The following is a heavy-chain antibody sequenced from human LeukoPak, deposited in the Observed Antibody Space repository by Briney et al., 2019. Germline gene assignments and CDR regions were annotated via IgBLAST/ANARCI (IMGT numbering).Heavy chain of an antibody. V-gene: IGHV3-48*04. J-gene: IGHJ4*02. CDR2: ISSSSSTI. Sequence: GGSLRLSCAASGFTFSSYSMNWVRQAPGKGLEWVSYISSSSSTIYYADSVEGRFTISRDNAKNSLYLQMNSLRAEDTAVYYCARDLAVAVLFDYWGQATLVTASS. CDR3: ARDLAVAVLFDY. D-gene: IGHD6-19*01. CDR1: GFTFSSYS.